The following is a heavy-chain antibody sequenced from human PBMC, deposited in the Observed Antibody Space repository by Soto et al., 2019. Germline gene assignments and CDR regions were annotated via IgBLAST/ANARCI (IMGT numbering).Heavy chain of an antibody. Sequence: PGQSMKISCKGSGYSFTSYWISWVRQMPGKGLEWMGRIDPSDSYTNYSPSFQGHVTISADKSISTAYLQWSSLKASDTAMYYCARPVGSYAYDYGMDVSGQGTTVTVSS. CDR3: ARPVGSYAYDYGMDV. V-gene: IGHV5-10-1*01. CDR2: IDPSDSYT. D-gene: IGHD1-26*01. CDR1: GYSFTSYW. J-gene: IGHJ6*02.